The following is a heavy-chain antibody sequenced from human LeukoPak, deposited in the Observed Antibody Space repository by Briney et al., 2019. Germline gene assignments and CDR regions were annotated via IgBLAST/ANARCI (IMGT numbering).Heavy chain of an antibody. CDR1: GFTFTNYA. CDR3: ARSGGGPTFDY. J-gene: IGHJ4*02. D-gene: IGHD1-26*01. CDR2: TVGSRPDT. Sequence: GGSLRLSCAASGFTFTNYAMSWVRQTPGKGLEWVAATVGSRPDTYYADSVKGRFTISRDNAKNSLYLQMNSLRAEDTAVYYCARSGGGPTFDYWGQGTLVTVSS. V-gene: IGHV3-23*01.